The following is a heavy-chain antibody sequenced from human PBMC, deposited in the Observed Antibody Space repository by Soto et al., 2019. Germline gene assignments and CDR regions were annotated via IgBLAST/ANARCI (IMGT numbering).Heavy chain of an antibody. J-gene: IGHJ4*02. CDR2: INAGNGNT. D-gene: IGHD2-21*02. V-gene: IGHV1-3*01. CDR1: GYTFTRYA. CDR3: ARSIVVVTALDY. Sequence: VASVKDSCKASGYTFTRYAMHWVRQAPGQRLEWMGWINAGNGNTKYSQKFQGRVTITRDTSASTAYMELSSLRSEDTAVYYCARSIVVVTALDYWGQGTLVTVSS.